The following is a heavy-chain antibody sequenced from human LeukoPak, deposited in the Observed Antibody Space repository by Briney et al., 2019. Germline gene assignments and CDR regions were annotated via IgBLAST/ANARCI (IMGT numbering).Heavy chain of an antibody. V-gene: IGHV1-18*01. J-gene: IGHJ6*02. CDR3: ARETTRAARTYYYYGMDV. Sequence: ASVKVSCKASGYTFTSYGISWVRQAPGQGLEWMGWISAYNGNTNYAQKLQGRVTMTTDTSTSTAYMELRSLRSDDTAVYYCARETTRAARTYYYYGMDVCGQGTTVTVSS. CDR2: ISAYNGNT. CDR1: GYTFTSYG. D-gene: IGHD6-6*01.